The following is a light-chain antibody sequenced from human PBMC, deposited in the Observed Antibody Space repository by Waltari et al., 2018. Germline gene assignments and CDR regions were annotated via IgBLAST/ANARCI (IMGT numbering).Light chain of an antibody. J-gene: IGLJ3*02. CDR1: SSDVGTYNH. CDR3: SSYAGSSNWV. V-gene: IGLV2-8*01. CDR2: DVS. Sequence: QSALTQPPSASWSPGQSVAISCTGTSSDVGTYNHVSWYQQHPGKAPELMIFDVSKRPSGVPDRFSGSKSGNTASLTVSGLQATDEADYYCSSYAGSSNWVFGGGTKLTVL.